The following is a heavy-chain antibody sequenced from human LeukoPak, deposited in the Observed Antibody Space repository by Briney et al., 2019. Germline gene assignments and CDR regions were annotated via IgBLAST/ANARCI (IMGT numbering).Heavy chain of an antibody. CDR2: IKHDGSEK. V-gene: IGHV3-7*01. CDR1: GFPFDRYW. CDR3: ARQPIYEAYFDF. J-gene: IGHJ4*02. Sequence: PGGSLRLSCVASGFPFDRYWMSWVRQAPGKGLEWVANIKHDGSEKNFVDSVKGRFTISRDNAENSLFLQMNSLRADDTAVYFCARQPIYEAYFDFWGQGTLVTVS. D-gene: IGHD3-16*01.